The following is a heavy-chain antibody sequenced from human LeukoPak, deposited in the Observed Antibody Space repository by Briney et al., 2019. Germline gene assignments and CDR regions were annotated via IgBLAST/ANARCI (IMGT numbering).Heavy chain of an antibody. CDR3: AREAQIWGGTSYAFDI. CDR2: IYYSGST. V-gene: IGHV4-59*12. D-gene: IGHD2-2*01. CDR1: GGSISSYS. J-gene: IGHJ3*02. Sequence: PSETLSLTCTVSGGSISSYSWSWIRQPPGKGLEWIGYIYYSGSTIYNPSLKGRVTISVDTSKNQFSLKLSSVTAADTAVYYCAREAQIWGGTSYAFDIWGQGTMVTVS.